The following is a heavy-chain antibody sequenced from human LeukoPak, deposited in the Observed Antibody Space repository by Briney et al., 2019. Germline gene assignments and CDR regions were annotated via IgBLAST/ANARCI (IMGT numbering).Heavy chain of an antibody. Sequence: ASVKVSCKASGYTFTSYGISWVRQAPGQGLEWMGRIIPILGIANYAQKFQGRVTITADKSTSTAYMELSSLRSEDTAVYYCARVSRRYNWFDPWGQGTLVTVSS. V-gene: IGHV1-69*04. CDR2: IIPILGIA. D-gene: IGHD2-2*01. CDR1: GYTFTSYG. CDR3: ARVSRRYNWFDP. J-gene: IGHJ5*02.